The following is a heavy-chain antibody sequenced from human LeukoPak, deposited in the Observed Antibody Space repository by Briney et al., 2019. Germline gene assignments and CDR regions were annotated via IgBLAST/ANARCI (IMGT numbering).Heavy chain of an antibody. D-gene: IGHD2-15*01. Sequence: ASVKVSCKASGYTFTSYDINWVRQATGQGLEWMGWMNPNSGNTGYAQKFQGRVTMTRNTSISTAYMELSSLRSEDTALYYCARYQDIVVVVAALRQREMGGFDPWGQGTLVTVSS. CDR1: GYTFTSYD. J-gene: IGHJ5*02. V-gene: IGHV1-8*01. CDR3: ARYQDIVVVVAALRQREMGGFDP. CDR2: MNPNSGNT.